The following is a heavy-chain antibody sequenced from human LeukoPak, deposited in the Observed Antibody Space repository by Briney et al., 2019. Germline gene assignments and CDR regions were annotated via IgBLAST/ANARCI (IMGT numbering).Heavy chain of an antibody. V-gene: IGHV4-59*01. CDR1: GVSISSYC. Sequence: SETLSLTCTVSGVSISSYCWSWIRQPPGKGLEWIGYIYYSGSTNYNPSLKSRVTISVDTSKNQFSLELSSVTAEDTAVYYCARGSPVEDYYYYYVDVWGKGTTVTVSS. CDR2: IYYSGST. CDR3: ARGSPVEDYYYYYVDV. J-gene: IGHJ6*03.